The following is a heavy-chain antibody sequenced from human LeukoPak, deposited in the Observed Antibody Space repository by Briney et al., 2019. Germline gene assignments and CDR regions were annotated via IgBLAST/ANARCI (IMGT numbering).Heavy chain of an antibody. CDR3: ARQRKIAAAGTRFDY. Sequence: PSETLSLTCAVYGGSFSGYYWSWIRPPPGKGLERIGEINHSGSTNYNPSLKSRVTISVDTSKNQFSLKLSSVTAADTAVYYCARQRKIAAAGTRFDYWGQGTLVTVSS. V-gene: IGHV4-34*01. CDR2: INHSGST. D-gene: IGHD6-13*01. CDR1: GGSFSGYY. J-gene: IGHJ4*02.